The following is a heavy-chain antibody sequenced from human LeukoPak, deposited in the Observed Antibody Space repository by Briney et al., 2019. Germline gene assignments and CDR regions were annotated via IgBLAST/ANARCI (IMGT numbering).Heavy chain of an antibody. Sequence: PGGSLRLSCAASAFTFSSYGMHCVREASGKGLEWVAVIWFDGSNEYYADSVKGRFTISRDNSKNTLYLQINSLRAEDTAVYYCARDGAWYSGTQYFFDYWGQGTLVTVSS. D-gene: IGHD1-26*01. CDR1: AFTFSSYG. CDR3: ARDGAWYSGTQYFFDY. J-gene: IGHJ4*02. V-gene: IGHV3-33*01. CDR2: IWFDGSNE.